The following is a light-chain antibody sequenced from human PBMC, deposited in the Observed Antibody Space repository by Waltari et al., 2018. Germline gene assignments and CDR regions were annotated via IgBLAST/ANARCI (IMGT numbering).Light chain of an antibody. J-gene: IGLJ3*02. Sequence: QSALTQPASVSGSPGQSITISCTGTSSDVGRYVLVSWHQQHPGKAPKLMISEVSTPPSGIANRFSGSKPSNTASLTISGLQAEDEADYCCCSYAGSYTFVRFGGGTKLTVL. V-gene: IGLV2-23*02. CDR1: SSDVGRYVL. CDR3: CSYAGSYTFVR. CDR2: EVS.